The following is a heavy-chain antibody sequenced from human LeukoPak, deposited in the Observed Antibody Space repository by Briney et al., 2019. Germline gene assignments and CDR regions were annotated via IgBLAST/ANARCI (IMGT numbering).Heavy chain of an antibody. CDR2: IYYSGST. J-gene: IGHJ5*02. CDR3: ASGGRSGSYYWFDP. Sequence: NPSETLSLTCTVSGGSISSYYWSWIRQPPGKGLEWIGYIYYSGSTNYNPSLKSRVAISVDTSKNQFSLKLSSVTAADTAVYYCASGGRSGSYYWFDPWGQGTLVTVSS. V-gene: IGHV4-59*12. D-gene: IGHD3-10*01. CDR1: GGSISSYY.